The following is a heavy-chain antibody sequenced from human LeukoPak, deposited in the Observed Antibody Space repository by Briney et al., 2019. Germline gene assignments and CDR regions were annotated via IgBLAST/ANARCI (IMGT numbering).Heavy chain of an antibody. CDR3: ARAAISKDSSGYFY. CDR1: GGTFSSYA. J-gene: IGHJ4*02. CDR2: IIPIFGTA. V-gene: IGHV1-69*05. D-gene: IGHD3-22*01. Sequence: GASVKVSCKASGGTFSSYAISWVRQAPGQGLEWMGGIIPIFGTANYAQKLQGRVTMTTDTSTSTAYMELRSLRSDDTAVYYCARAAISKDSSGYFYWGQGTLVTVSS.